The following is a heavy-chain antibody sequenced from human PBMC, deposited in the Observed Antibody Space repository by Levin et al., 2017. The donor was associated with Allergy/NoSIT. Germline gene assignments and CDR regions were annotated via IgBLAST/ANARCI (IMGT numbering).Heavy chain of an antibody. CDR3: ARSKGQWLDYAFDI. D-gene: IGHD6-19*01. V-gene: IGHV4-59*08. CDR1: GDSINSSY. Sequence: SQTLSLTCTVSGDSINSSYWSWIRQPPGKGLEWIGYIYYSGSTYYNPSLKSRVTISVDTSKNQFSLKLSSVTAADTAVYYCARSKGQWLDYAFDIWGQGTMVTVSS. CDR2: IYYSGST. J-gene: IGHJ3*02.